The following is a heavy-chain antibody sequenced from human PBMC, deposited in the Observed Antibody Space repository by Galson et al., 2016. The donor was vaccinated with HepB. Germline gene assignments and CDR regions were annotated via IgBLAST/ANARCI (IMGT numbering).Heavy chain of an antibody. CDR2: FDPEDGET. V-gene: IGHV1-24*01. CDR3: AAVAWRVATLPTVAPNFDS. J-gene: IGHJ4*02. Sequence: SCKVSGYTLTELSVHWVRQAPGKGLEWMGGFDPEDGETTYAQKFQGRVNMNEDTSTDTAYMELSSLRFEDTAVYYCAAVAWRVATLPTVAPNFDSWGQGTLVTVSS. CDR1: GYTLTELS. D-gene: IGHD5-12*01.